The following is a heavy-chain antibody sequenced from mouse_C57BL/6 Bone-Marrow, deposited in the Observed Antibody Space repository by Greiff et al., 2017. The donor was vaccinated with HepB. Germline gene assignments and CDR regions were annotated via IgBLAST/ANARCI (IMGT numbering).Heavy chain of an antibody. CDR2: ILPGSGST. CDR3: ARRFITTVVDYFDY. J-gene: IGHJ2*01. Sequence: LQESGAELMKPGASVKLSCKATGYTFTGYWIEWVKQRPGHGLEWIGEILPGSGSTNYNEKFKGKATFTADTSSNTAYMQLSSLTSEDSAVYYCARRFITTVVDYFDYWGQGTTLTVSS. V-gene: IGHV1-9*01. D-gene: IGHD1-1*01. CDR1: GYTFTGYW.